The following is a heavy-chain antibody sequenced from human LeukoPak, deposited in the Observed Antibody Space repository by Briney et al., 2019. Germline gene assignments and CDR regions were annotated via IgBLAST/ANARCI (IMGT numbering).Heavy chain of an antibody. CDR2: IKSKTDGGTT. J-gene: IGHJ4*02. CDR1: GFTFSHAW. D-gene: IGHD2-8*01. Sequence: GGSLRLSCGGSGFTFSHAWMSWVRQGPGKGLEWVGRIKSKTDGGTTDYAAPVKGRITISRDDSENTLYLQMNSLKTEDTAVYYCTVDTNTDSQYYWGQGTLVTVSS. CDR3: TVDTNTDSQYY. V-gene: IGHV3-15*01.